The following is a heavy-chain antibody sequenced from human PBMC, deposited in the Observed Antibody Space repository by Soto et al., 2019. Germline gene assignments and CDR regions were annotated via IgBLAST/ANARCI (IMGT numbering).Heavy chain of an antibody. D-gene: IGHD6-19*01. CDR2: IWYDGSNK. Sequence: QVQLVESGGGVVQPGRSLRLSCAASGFTFSSYGMHWVRQAPGKGLEWVAVIWYDGSNKYYADSVKGRFTISRDNSKNPLELQKNSLRAEEQAVYYCGRDHSRGRKLDHWGQGTLVPGS. CDR3: GRDHSRGRKLDH. V-gene: IGHV3-33*01. J-gene: IGHJ4*02. CDR1: GFTFSSYG.